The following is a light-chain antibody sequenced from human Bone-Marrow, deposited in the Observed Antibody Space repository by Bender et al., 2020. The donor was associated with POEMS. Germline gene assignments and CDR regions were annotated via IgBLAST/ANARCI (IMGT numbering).Light chain of an antibody. J-gene: IGLJ2*01. CDR2: GNS. V-gene: IGLV1-40*01. CDR1: SSNIGAHA. Sequence: QSVLTQPPSASGTPGQRVTISCSGGSSNIGAHAVNWYQHLPGTAPKLLIYGNSNRPSGVPDRFSGSKSGTSASLAITGLQAEDEADYYCQSYDSTLNAVVFGGGTRLTVL. CDR3: QSYDSTLNAVV.